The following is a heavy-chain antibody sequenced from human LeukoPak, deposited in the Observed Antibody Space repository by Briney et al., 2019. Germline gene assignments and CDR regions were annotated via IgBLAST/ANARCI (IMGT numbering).Heavy chain of an antibody. V-gene: IGHV3-7*05. CDR2: IKEDGSEI. CDR3: ARGGRTVFDY. Sequence: GGSLRLSCAASGFTLNFYWMSWVRQAPGKGLEWVANIKEDGSEIYYVDSVKGRFTISRDNAKNSLYLQMNSLRAEDTAVYYCARGGRTVFDYWGQGTLVTVSS. D-gene: IGHD1-14*01. CDR1: GFTLNFYW. J-gene: IGHJ4*02.